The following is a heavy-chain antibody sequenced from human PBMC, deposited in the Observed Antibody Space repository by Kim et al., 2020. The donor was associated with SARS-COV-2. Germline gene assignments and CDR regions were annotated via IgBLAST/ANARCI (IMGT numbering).Heavy chain of an antibody. Sequence: GGSLRLSCAASGFTFDDYAMHWVRQAPGKGLEWVSLISGDGGSTYYADSVKGRFTISRDNSKNSLYLQMNSLRTEDTALYYCAKDKGGWSGYLSYFDYWGQGTLVTVSS. CDR3: AKDKGGWSGYLSYFDY. J-gene: IGHJ4*02. V-gene: IGHV3-43*02. CDR1: GFTFDDYA. D-gene: IGHD3-3*01. CDR2: ISGDGGST.